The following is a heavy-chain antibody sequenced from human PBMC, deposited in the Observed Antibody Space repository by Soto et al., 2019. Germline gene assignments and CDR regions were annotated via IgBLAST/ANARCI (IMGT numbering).Heavy chain of an antibody. V-gene: IGHV3-33*01. CDR1: GFTFSSYG. D-gene: IGHD2-15*01. Sequence: QVQLVESGGGVVQPGRSLRLSCAASGFTFSSYGMHWVRQAPGKGLEWVAVIWYDGSNKYYADSVKGRFTISRDNSKNHVYLQMNSLRAEDTGVYYCARGGYCSGGRCYSVPVFDYWGQGTLVTVSS. CDR2: IWYDGSNK. J-gene: IGHJ4*02. CDR3: ARGGYCSGGRCYSVPVFDY.